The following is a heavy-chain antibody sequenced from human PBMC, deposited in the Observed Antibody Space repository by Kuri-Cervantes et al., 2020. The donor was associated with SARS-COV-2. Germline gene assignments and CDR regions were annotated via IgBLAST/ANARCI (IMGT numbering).Heavy chain of an antibody. CDR1: QYSSTSNW. V-gene: IGHV5-10-1*01. J-gene: IGHJ6*02. CDR2: IDLSDSYT. CDR3: ARQRGTSSYSYYGMDV. D-gene: IGHD6-6*01. Sequence: GGSLRLSCKGAQYSSTSNWINWVRQMPGKGLEWMGRIDLSDSYTVYSPSFQGHVTISADKSISTAYLQWSSLKASDTAIYYCARQRGTSSYSYYGMDVWGQGTTVTVSS.